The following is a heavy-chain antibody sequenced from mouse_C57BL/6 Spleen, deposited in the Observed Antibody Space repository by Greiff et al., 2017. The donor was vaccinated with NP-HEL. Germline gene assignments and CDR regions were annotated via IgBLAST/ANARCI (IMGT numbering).Heavy chain of an antibody. CDR3: ARNSLWDYEGWFAY. Sequence: QVQLKESGPGLVQPSQCLSITCTVSGFSLTSYGVHWVRQSPGKGLEWLGVIWSGGSTDYNAAFISSLSISKDNSKSQVFFKMNSLQADDTAIYYCARNSLWDYEGWFAYWGQGTLVTVSA. V-gene: IGHV2-2*01. CDR2: IWSGGST. D-gene: IGHD2-4*01. CDR1: GFSLTSYG. J-gene: IGHJ3*01.